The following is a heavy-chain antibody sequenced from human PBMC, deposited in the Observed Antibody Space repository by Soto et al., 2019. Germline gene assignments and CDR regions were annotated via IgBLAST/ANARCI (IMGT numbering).Heavy chain of an antibody. J-gene: IGHJ4*02. Sequence: ASVKVSCKASGYTFTSYGISWVRQAPGQGLEWMGWIRPYNGNTNSAQKLQGRVSMTTDTSTTTAYMDLTSLTSDDTAMYYCARERGELPPDHWGQGTLVTAPQ. D-gene: IGHD1-26*01. CDR1: GYTFTSYG. V-gene: IGHV1-18*01. CDR3: ARERGELPPDH. CDR2: IRPYNGNT.